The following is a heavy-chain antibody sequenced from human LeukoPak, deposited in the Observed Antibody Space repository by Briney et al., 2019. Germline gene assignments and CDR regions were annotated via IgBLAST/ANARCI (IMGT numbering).Heavy chain of an antibody. J-gene: IGHJ6*02. CDR2: IYTSGST. V-gene: IGHV4-61*02. Sequence: PSETLSLTCTVSGGSISSGSYYWSWIRQPAGKGLEWIGRIYTSGSTNYNPSLKSRVTMSVDTSKNQFSLKLSSVTAADTAVYYCARSSGSGSRNYYYYPLDVWGQGTTVSVSS. D-gene: IGHD3-10*01. CDR3: ARSSGSGSRNYYYYPLDV. CDR1: GGSISSGSYY.